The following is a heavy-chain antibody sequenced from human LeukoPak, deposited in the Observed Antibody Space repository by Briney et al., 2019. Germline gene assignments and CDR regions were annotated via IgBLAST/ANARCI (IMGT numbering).Heavy chain of an antibody. CDR1: NDSMTRCY. Sequence: SETLSLTCTVSNDSMTRCYWAWIRQPAGKGLEWIGRIFSSGSTNYNPSLKTRVTMSEDVSKNQFSLTLSSVTAADTAVYYCARGWYSSGWYVFDYWGQGTLVTVTS. CDR3: ARGWYSSGWYVFDY. D-gene: IGHD6-19*01. V-gene: IGHV4-4*07. CDR2: IFSSGST. J-gene: IGHJ4*02.